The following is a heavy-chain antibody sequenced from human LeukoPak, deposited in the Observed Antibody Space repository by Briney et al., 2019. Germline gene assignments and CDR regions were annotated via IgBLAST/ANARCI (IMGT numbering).Heavy chain of an antibody. D-gene: IGHD3-22*01. Sequence: GGSLRLSCAASRFTVSTNYMSWVRQAPGKGLEWVSLIDSGGFTYYADFVKGRFTISRDNSKNTLYLQMNSLRAEDTAVYFCANTYYYDGSGYYYLGWFDPWGQGTLVTVSS. CDR3: ANTYYYDGSGYYYLGWFDP. CDR2: IDSGGFT. CDR1: RFTVSTNY. V-gene: IGHV3-66*01. J-gene: IGHJ5*02.